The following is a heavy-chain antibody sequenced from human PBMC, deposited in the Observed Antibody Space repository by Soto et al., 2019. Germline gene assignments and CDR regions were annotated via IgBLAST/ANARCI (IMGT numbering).Heavy chain of an antibody. J-gene: IGHJ5*02. CDR1: GGSISSYY. V-gene: IGHV4-59*08. CDR3: ARHEKGYCTSTSSPNWFDP. D-gene: IGHD2-2*01. CDR2: IYYSGST. Sequence: SETLSLTCTVSGGSISSYYWSWIRQPPGKGLEWIGYIYYSGSTNYNPSLKSRVTISVDTSKNQFSLKLTSVTAADTAVYYCARHEKGYCTSTSSPNWFDPWGQGTRVTVS.